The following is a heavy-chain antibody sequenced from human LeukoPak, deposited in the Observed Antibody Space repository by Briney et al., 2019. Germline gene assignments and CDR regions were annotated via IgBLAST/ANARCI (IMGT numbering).Heavy chain of an antibody. Sequence: PGGSLRLSCAASGFTFSDYYMSWIRQAPGKGLEWVSYISSSGSTIYYADSVKGRFTISRDNAKNSLYLQMNSLRAEDTAVYYCAKEERIYYGSGSYYNSGWFDPWGQGTLVTVSS. CDR2: ISSSGSTI. CDR1: GFTFSDYY. CDR3: AKEERIYYGSGSYYNSGWFDP. V-gene: IGHV3-11*01. D-gene: IGHD3-10*01. J-gene: IGHJ5*02.